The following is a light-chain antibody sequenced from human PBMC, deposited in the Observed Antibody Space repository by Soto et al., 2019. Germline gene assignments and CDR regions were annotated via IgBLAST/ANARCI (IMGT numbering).Light chain of an antibody. CDR2: DVT. J-gene: IGLJ3*02. CDR1: SSDVGGYNY. Sequence: QSALTQPASVSGSPGQSITISCTGTSSDVGGYNYVSWYQHHPGKAPKLMIYDVTNRPSGLSNRFSGSKSGYTASLTISGLQAEDEADYYCSSYTSSNTVVFGGGTKVTVL. CDR3: SSYTSSNTVV. V-gene: IGLV2-14*03.